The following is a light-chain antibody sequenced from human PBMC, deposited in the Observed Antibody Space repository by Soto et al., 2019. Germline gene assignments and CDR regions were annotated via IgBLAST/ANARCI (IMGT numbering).Light chain of an antibody. CDR2: DAS. Sequence: DLQMTQSPSTLSASVGDRVTITCRASQSCRNSLAWYQQKAGKAPTLLIYDASTLQSGVPSRFSGSGSGTEFSLTISXLQPEDFATYYCLCYITYPWTFGQGTKVDI. CDR1: QSCRNS. CDR3: LCYITYPWT. J-gene: IGKJ1*01. V-gene: IGKV1-5*01.